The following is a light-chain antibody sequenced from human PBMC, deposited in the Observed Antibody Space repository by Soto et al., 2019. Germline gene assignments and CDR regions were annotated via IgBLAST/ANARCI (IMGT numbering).Light chain of an antibody. CDR1: QSISSY. Sequence: DIQMTQSPSSLSASVGDRVTITCRASQSISSYLNWYQQKPGKAPKLLIYAASSLQSGVPSRFSGSGSGTVFTHTIISVKNENFSTYNCQQGESSPRSFGARTKLNI. V-gene: IGKV1-39*01. J-gene: IGKJ3*01. CDR3: QQGESSPRS. CDR2: AAS.